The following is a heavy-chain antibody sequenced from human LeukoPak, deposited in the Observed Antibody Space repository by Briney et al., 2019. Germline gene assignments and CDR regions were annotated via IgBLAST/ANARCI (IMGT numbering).Heavy chain of an antibody. CDR1: GFTFSSYG. J-gene: IGHJ6*03. CDR3: AKGGKLGYCSGGSCYSGGIRYYYYYMDV. V-gene: IGHV3-23*01. CDR2: ISGSGGST. Sequence: GGSLRLSCAASGFTFSSYGMSWVRQAPGKGLEWVSAISGSGGSTYYADSVKGRFAISRDNSKNTLYLQMNSLRAEDTAVYYCAKGGKLGYCSGGSCYSGGIRYYYYYMDVWGKGTTVTISS. D-gene: IGHD2-15*01.